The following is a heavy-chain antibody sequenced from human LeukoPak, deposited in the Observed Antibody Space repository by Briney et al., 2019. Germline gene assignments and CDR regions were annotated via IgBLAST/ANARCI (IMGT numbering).Heavy chain of an antibody. D-gene: IGHD3-22*01. CDR1: GGSFSGYY. J-gene: IGHJ5*02. CDR3: ARHEHYCDSSGSNWFDP. V-gene: IGHV4-34*01. CDR2: INHSGST. Sequence: SETLSLTCAVYGGSFSGYYWSWIRQPPGKGLEWIGEINHSGSTNYNPSLKSRVTISVDTSKNQFSLKLSSVTAADTAVYYCARHEHYCDSSGSNWFDPWGQGTLVTVSS.